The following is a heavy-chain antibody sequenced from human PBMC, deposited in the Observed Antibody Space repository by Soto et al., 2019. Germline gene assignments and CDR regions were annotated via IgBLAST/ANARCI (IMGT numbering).Heavy chain of an antibody. CDR2: INPNSGGT. CDR3: ARGRHDDSAPYYYGMDV. V-gene: IGHV1-2*04. Sequence: ASVKVSCKASGYTFTGYYMHWVRQAPGQGLEWMGWINPNSGGTNYAQKFQGWVTMARDTSISTAYMELSRLRSDDTAVYYCARGRHDDSAPYYYGMDVWGQGTTVTVSS. D-gene: IGHD3-3*01. CDR1: GYTFTGYY. J-gene: IGHJ6*02.